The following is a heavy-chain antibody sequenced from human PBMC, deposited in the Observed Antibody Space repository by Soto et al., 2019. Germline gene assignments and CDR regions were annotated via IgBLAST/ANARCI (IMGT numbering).Heavy chain of an antibody. CDR2: IWYDGSNK. J-gene: IGHJ3*02. CDR1: GFTFSSYG. V-gene: IGHV3-33*01. Sequence: GGSLRLSCGASGFTFSSYGMHWVRQAPGKGLEWVAVIWYDGSNKYYADSVKGRFTISRDNSKNTLYLQMNSLRAEDTAVYYCAREGLDSSGYYPGSAFDIWGQGTMVTVSS. CDR3: AREGLDSSGYYPGSAFDI. D-gene: IGHD3-22*01.